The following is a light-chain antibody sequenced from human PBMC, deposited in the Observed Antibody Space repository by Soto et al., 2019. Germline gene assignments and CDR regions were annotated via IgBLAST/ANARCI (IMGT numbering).Light chain of an antibody. Sequence: EIVLTQSPATLSSSPGESATLSCRASQSISTYLAWYQQKPGQAPRLLISDASKRAAGVPARFTGSGSGTDFTLTISSLEPDDFVVYYCLHRSDGPHGSNLGHVTPLGIK. CDR1: QSISTY. V-gene: IGKV3-11*01. J-gene: IGKJ5*01. CDR2: DAS. CDR3: LHRSDGPHGSN.